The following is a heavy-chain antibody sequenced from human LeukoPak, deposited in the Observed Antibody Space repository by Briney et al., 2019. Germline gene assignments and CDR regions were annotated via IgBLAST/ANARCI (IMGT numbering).Heavy chain of an antibody. V-gene: IGHV4-38-2*01. CDR2: FSHSGSS. J-gene: IGHJ6*03. CDR1: GYSISSGYY. Sequence: SETLSLTCSVSGYSISSGYYWGWIRQPPGKGLEWIGSFSHSGSSYYNPSLKSRVTISIDTSKNQFSLKLSSVTAADTAVYYCARSGIYAYYYYYYMDVWGKGTTVTVSS. D-gene: IGHD3-16*01. CDR3: ARSGIYAYYYYYYMDV.